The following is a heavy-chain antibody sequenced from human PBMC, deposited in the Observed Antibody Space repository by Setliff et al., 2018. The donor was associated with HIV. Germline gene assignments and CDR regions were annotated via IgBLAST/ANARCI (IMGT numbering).Heavy chain of an antibody. CDR2: IYSSGST. J-gene: IGHJ4*02. V-gene: IGHV4-59*01. CDR1: GASISSYY. D-gene: IGHD4-17*01. Sequence: PLETLSLTCTVSGASISSYYWSWIRQPPGKGLEWIGYIYSSGSTNYNPSLKSRVTISVDTSKNQFSLRLSAVTAADTAVYYCASLTDYGGDSGRHWGQGTLVTVSS. CDR3: ASLTDYGGDSGRH.